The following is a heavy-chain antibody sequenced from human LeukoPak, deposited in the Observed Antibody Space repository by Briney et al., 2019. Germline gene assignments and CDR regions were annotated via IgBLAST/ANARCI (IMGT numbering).Heavy chain of an antibody. CDR1: GFTFSSYG. V-gene: IGHV3-30*18. CDR2: ISYDGSNK. J-gene: IGHJ3*02. CDR3: AKDHGGIAI. D-gene: IGHD6-13*01. Sequence: GGSLRLSCAASGFTFSSYGLHWVRQAPGKGLEWVAVISYDGSNKYYADSVKGRFTISRDNSKNTLYLQMNSLRAEGTAVYYCAKDHGGIAIWGQGTMVTVSS.